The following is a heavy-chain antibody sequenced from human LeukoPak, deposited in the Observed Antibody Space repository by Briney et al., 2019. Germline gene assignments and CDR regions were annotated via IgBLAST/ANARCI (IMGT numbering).Heavy chain of an antibody. J-gene: IGHJ4*02. Sequence: GGSLRLSCAASGFIFSSYAMSWVRQAPGKGLEWVSSISGSGGSTYYADSVKGRFTISRDNSKNTLYLQMNSLRAEDTAVFYCAKDMKIKAAGYYFDYWGQGALVTVSS. CDR1: GFIFSSYA. V-gene: IGHV3-23*01. CDR3: AKDMKIKAAGYYFDY. D-gene: IGHD6-13*01. CDR2: ISGSGGST.